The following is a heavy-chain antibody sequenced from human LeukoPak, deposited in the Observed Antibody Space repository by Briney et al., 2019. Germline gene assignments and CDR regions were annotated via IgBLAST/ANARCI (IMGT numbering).Heavy chain of an antibody. D-gene: IGHD6-19*01. V-gene: IGHV4-4*07. CDR2: IYTSGSI. CDR1: GGSISSYY. Sequence: SKTLSLTCTVSGGSISSYYWSWIRQPAGKGLEWIGRIYTSGSINYNPSLKSRVTMSVDTSKNQFSLKLSSVTAADTAVYYCARDLQIAVAGTGPFDIWGQGTMVTVSS. J-gene: IGHJ3*02. CDR3: ARDLQIAVAGTGPFDI.